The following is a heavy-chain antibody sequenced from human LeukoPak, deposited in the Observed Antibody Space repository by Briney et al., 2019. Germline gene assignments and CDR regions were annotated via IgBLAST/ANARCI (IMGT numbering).Heavy chain of an antibody. CDR2: ISYTGGNK. CDR3: GKDAHSSGWRGGVDS. J-gene: IGHJ4*02. D-gene: IGHD6-19*01. V-gene: IGHV3-30*18. CDR1: GFTFSTYG. Sequence: GRSLRRSCAASGFTFSTYGMHWVRQAPGKGLEWVALISYTGGNKYYADSVKGRFTISRDNSNNTLYLQVNSLRAEDTAVYYCGKDAHSSGWRGGVDSWGQGTLVTVSS.